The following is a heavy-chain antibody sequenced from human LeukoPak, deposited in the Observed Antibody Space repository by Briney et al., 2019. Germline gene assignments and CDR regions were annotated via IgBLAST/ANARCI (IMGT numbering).Heavy chain of an antibody. Sequence: SGTLSLTCTVSGGSISSGGYYWSWIRQHPGKGLEWIGYIYYSGSTYYNPSLKSRVTISVDTSKNQFSLKLSSVTAADTAVYYCARGRIVVVVAATPWFDPWGQGTLVTVSS. D-gene: IGHD2-15*01. V-gene: IGHV4-31*03. J-gene: IGHJ5*02. CDR2: IYYSGST. CDR3: ARGRIVVVVAATPWFDP. CDR1: GGSISSGGYY.